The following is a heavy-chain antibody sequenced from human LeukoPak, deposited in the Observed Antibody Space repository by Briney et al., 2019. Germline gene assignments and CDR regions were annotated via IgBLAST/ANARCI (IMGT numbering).Heavy chain of an antibody. Sequence: SQTLSLTCTVSGGSFSSDSYYWSWIRQPAGKGLEWIGRIFISGTTYYNPSLKSRVSISVDTSKNQFSLKLSSVTPADTALYYCARDLSDSTGFLNWFDPWGQGTLVTVSS. J-gene: IGHJ5*02. CDR2: IFISGTT. D-gene: IGHD3-22*01. V-gene: IGHV4-61*02. CDR1: GGSFSSDSYY. CDR3: ARDLSDSTGFLNWFDP.